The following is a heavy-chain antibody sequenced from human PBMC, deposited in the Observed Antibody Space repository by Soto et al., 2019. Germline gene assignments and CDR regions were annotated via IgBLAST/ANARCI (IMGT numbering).Heavy chain of an antibody. Sequence: GASVKASCKASGYIFTNYGVSWVRQAPGQGLEWMGWISADNANTNYAQKFQGRVTMTTDTSTGTAYMELRSLRSDDTAVYYCARDRNSYGFPFDYWGQGTLVTV. J-gene: IGHJ4*02. D-gene: IGHD5-18*01. V-gene: IGHV1-18*01. CDR2: ISADNANT. CDR3: ARDRNSYGFPFDY. CDR1: GYIFTNYG.